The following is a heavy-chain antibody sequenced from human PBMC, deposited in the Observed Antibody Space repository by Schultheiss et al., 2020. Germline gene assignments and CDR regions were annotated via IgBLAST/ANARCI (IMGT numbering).Heavy chain of an antibody. D-gene: IGHD4-17*01. CDR3: ARGGFTYGDKRDAFDV. J-gene: IGHJ3*01. Sequence: SETLSLTCPVSGGSISSYYWSWIRQPPGKGLEWIGYIYYSGTTNYKPSLKSRVTMSIDTSTNQFSLNLRSVTPADTAVYYCARGGFTYGDKRDAFDVWGQGTMVTVSS. V-gene: IGHV4-59*01. CDR1: GGSISSYY. CDR2: IYYSGTT.